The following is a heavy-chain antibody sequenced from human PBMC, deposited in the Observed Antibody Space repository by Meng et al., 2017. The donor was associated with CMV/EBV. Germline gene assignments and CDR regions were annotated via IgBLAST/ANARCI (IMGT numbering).Heavy chain of an antibody. CDR1: GYTFTSYY. V-gene: IGHV1-46*01. CDR3: ARWGPIAVAGHPVFDY. J-gene: IGHJ4*02. D-gene: IGHD6-19*01. CDR2: INPSGGST. Sequence: QVPRVRSGAGGKKPGASVKVSCKASGYTFTSYYMHWVRQAPGQGLEWMGIINPSGGSTSYAQKFQGRVTMTRDTSTSTVYMELSSLRSEDTAVYYCARWGPIAVAGHPVFDYWGQGTLVTVSS.